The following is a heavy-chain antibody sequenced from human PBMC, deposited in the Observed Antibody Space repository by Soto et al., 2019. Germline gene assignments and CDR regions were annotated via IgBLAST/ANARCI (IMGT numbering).Heavy chain of an antibody. CDR2: INPMSRTA. CDR3: VRGTYCGASCYFAREY. Sequence: VQLVQSGSEVKKPGSSVKVSCKASGDTSTTYVVSWVRQAPGNGLDWMGGINPMSRTAKYAEKYSGRVTITADEATKTVYLDLTTLRFEDTAVYFCVRGTYCGASCYFAREYWGQGTLVAVSS. V-gene: IGHV1-69*01. D-gene: IGHD2-21*01. J-gene: IGHJ4*02. CDR1: GDTSTTYV.